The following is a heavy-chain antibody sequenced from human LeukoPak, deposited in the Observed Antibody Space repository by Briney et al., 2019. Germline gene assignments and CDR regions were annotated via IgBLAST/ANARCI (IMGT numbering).Heavy chain of an antibody. CDR3: AKDHYTYYYDSSGYGY. V-gene: IGHV3-23*01. Sequence: GGSLRPSCAASGFTFSSYAMSWVRQAPGKGLEWVSAISGSGGSTYYADSVKGRFTISRDNSKNTLYLQMNSLRAEDTAVYYCAKDHYTYYYDSSGYGYWGQGTLVTVSS. J-gene: IGHJ4*02. CDR1: GFTFSSYA. D-gene: IGHD3-22*01. CDR2: ISGSGGST.